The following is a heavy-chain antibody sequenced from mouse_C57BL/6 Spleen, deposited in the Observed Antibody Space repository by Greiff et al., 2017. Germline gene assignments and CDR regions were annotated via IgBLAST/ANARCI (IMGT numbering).Heavy chain of an antibody. V-gene: IGHV1-50*01. CDR2: IDPSDSYT. CDR3: ATIRVVAGDY. J-gene: IGHJ2*01. CDR1: GYTFTSYW. D-gene: IGHD1-1*01. Sequence: QVQLQQPGAELVKPGASVKLSCKASGYTFTSYWMQWVKQRPGQGLEWIGEIDPSDSYTNYNQKFKGKATLTVDTSSSTAYMQLSSLTSEDSAVYYCATIRVVAGDYWGQGTTLTVSS.